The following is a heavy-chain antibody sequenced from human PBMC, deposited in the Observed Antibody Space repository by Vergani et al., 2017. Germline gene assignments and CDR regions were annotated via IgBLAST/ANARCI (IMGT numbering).Heavy chain of an antibody. V-gene: IGHV3-11*05. Sequence: QVQLVESGGGLVKPGGSLRLSCAASGFTFSDYYMSWIRQAPGKGLEWVSYISSSSSYTNYADSVKGRFTISRDNAKNSLYLQMNSLRAEDTAVYYCAXVEGYCSGGSCYPMYYYGMDVWGQGTTVTVSS. J-gene: IGHJ6*02. D-gene: IGHD2-15*01. CDR1: GFTFSDYY. CDR3: AXVEGYCSGGSCYPMYYYGMDV. CDR2: ISSSSSYT.